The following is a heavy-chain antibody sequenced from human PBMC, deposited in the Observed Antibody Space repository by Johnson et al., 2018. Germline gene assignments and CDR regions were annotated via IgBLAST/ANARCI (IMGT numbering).Heavy chain of an antibody. CDR3: ARDLGYCTNGVCFLNDAYDV. V-gene: IGHV3-11*01. J-gene: IGHJ3*01. Sequence: QVQLGESGGGLVKPGGSMRLSCAASGFTFTYYDLSWIRRAPGKGLQWVSYISSTGTIYYADSVKGRFTISRDDAKNSLYLQMNSLRAEDTAVYYCARDLGYCTNGVCFLNDAYDVWGQGTMVTVSS. CDR1: GFTFTYYD. D-gene: IGHD2-8*01. CDR2: ISSTGTI.